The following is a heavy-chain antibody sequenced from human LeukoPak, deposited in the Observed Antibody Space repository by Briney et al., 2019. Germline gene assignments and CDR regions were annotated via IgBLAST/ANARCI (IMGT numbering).Heavy chain of an antibody. CDR1: GYTFTSYY. J-gene: IGHJ3*02. CDR3: ARVDSAMASGDAFDI. V-gene: IGHV1-46*03. CDR2: INPSGGST. Sequence: GASVKVSCKASGYTFTSYYMHWVRQAPGQGLEWMGIINPSGGSTSYAQKFQGRVTMTRDTSTSTVYMELSSLRSEDTAVYYCARVDSAMASGDAFDIWGQGTMVIVSS. D-gene: IGHD5-18*01.